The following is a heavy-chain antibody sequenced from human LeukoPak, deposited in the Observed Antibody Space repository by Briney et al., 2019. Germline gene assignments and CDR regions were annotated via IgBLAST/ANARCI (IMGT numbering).Heavy chain of an antibody. CDR3: ARVDVDIVATMGNYYYYGMDV. CDR1: GFSFSTYW. J-gene: IGHJ6*04. D-gene: IGHD5-12*01. Sequence: GGSLRLSCAASGFSFSTYWMHWVRHDPGKGLVWVSRINSDGSSIIYADSVKGRFTISRDNSKNTLYLQMNSLRAEDTAVYYCARVDVDIVATMGNYYYYGMDVWGKGTTVTVSS. CDR2: INSDGSSI. V-gene: IGHV3-74*01.